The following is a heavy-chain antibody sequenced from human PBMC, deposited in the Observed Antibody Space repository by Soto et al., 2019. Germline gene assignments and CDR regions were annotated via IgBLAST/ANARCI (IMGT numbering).Heavy chain of an antibody. CDR2: INPNSGGT. J-gene: IGHJ4*02. CDR3: ARATYYYDSSGYSGRVGGRPGFYYFDY. V-gene: IGHV1-2*04. D-gene: IGHD3-22*01. Sequence: ASVKVSCKASGYTFTGYYMHWVRQAPGQGLEWMGWINPNSGGTNYAQKFQGWVTMTRDTSISTAYMELSRLRSDDTAVYYCARATYYYDSSGYSGRVGGRPGFYYFDYWGQGTLVTVSS. CDR1: GYTFTGYY.